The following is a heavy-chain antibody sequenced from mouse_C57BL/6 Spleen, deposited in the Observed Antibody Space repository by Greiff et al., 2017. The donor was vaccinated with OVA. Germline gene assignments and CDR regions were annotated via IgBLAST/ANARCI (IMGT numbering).Heavy chain of an antibody. CDR2: IYPGNSDT. CDR3: TKPPYYGSSPFDD. V-gene: IGHV1-5*01. J-gene: IGHJ2*01. Sequence: VQLQQSGTVLARPGASVKMSCKTSGYTFTSYWMHWVKQRPGQGLEWIGAIYPGNSDTSYNQKFKGKAKLTAVTSASTAYMELSSLTNEDSAVYYCTKPPYYGSSPFDDWGQGTTLTVAS. CDR1: GYTFTSYW. D-gene: IGHD1-1*01.